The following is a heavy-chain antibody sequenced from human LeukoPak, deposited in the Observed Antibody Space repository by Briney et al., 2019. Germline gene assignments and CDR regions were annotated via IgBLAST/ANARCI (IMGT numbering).Heavy chain of an antibody. Sequence: PETLSLTCAVYGGSFSGYYWSWIRQPPGKGLEWIGEINHSGRTNYKPSLKSRVMISVDTSKNQISLKLRSVTAADTAIYYCARVSSRRLPPTYSYDRRNYFDYWGQGTLVTVSS. V-gene: IGHV4-34*01. J-gene: IGHJ4*02. D-gene: IGHD3-22*01. CDR2: INHSGRT. CDR3: ARVSSRRLPPTYSYDRRNYFDY. CDR1: GGSFSGYY.